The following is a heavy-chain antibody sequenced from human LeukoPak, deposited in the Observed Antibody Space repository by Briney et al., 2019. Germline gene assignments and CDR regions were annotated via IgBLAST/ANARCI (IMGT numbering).Heavy chain of an antibody. V-gene: IGHV3-30*02. Sequence: GGSLRLSCAASGFTFSSYGMHWVRQAPGKGLEWVAFIRYDGSHKYYADSVKGRLTISRDNSKNTLYLQMNSLRAEDTAVYYCPNQVVPAAEYYFDYWGQGTLVTVSS. J-gene: IGHJ4*02. CDR2: IRYDGSHK. CDR3: PNQVVPAAEYYFDY. CDR1: GFTFSSYG. D-gene: IGHD2-2*01.